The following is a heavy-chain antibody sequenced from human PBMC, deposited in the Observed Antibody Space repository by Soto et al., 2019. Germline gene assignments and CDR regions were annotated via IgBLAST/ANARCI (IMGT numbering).Heavy chain of an antibody. D-gene: IGHD5-12*01. V-gene: IGHV3-64*01. CDR2: ISSNGGST. CDR3: ARRGYSGYEIDS. Sequence: EVQLVESGGGLVQPGGSLRLSCAASGFTFSSYAMHWVRQAPGKGLEYVSDISSNGGSTYYANSVKGRFTISRDNSKNTLYLEMGSLRAEGMAVYYCARRGYSGYEIDSWGQGTLVTVSS. CDR1: GFTFSSYA. J-gene: IGHJ5*01.